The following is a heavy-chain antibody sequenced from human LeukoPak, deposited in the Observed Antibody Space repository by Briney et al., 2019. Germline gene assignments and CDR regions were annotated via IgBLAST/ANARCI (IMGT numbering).Heavy chain of an antibody. Sequence: PGGSLRLSCAASGFIFKKYWMNWVRQVPGKGLECLANIKEVGSETYYADSVKGRFTISRDNPKNLLFLQINSLRVEDTAVYYCARETPRRGETRDGYRWGQGTVVTVSS. CDR3: ARETPRRGETRDGYR. D-gene: IGHD5-24*01. CDR2: IKEVGSET. CDR1: GFIFKKYW. J-gene: IGHJ4*02. V-gene: IGHV3-7*01.